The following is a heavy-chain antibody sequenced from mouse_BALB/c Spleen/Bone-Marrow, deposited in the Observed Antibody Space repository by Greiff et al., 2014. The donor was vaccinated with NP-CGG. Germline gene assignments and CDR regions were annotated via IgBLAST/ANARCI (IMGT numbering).Heavy chain of an antibody. CDR3: AMYYYGSSLFAY. V-gene: IGHV14-3*02. Sequence: EVQLQQSGAELVKPGASVKLSCTASGFNIKDTYMHWVKQRPEQGLEWIGRIDPANGNTKYDPKFQGKATITADTSSNTAYLQLSSLTSEDTAVYYCAMYYYGSSLFAYWGQGTLVTVS. CDR1: GFNIKDTY. D-gene: IGHD1-1*01. CDR2: IDPANGNT. J-gene: IGHJ3*01.